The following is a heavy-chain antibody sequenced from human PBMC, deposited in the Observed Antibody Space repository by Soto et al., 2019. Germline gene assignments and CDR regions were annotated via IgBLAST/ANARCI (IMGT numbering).Heavy chain of an antibody. CDR1: GGSMSSYE. J-gene: IGHJ3*02. CDR3: ARAVVAAMGPPDAFDI. D-gene: IGHD2-15*01. CDR2: IYYSGST. Sequence: SETMSITFNVSGGSMSSYEWSWIRTPPGKGLEWIGYIYYSGSTYYNPSLKSRVTISVDTSKNQFSLKLSSVTAADTAVYYCARAVVAAMGPPDAFDIWGQGTMVTVSS. V-gene: IGHV4-59*12.